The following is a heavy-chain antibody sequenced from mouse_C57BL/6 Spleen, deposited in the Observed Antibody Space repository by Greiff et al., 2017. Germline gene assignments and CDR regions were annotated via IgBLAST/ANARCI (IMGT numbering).Heavy chain of an antibody. CDR2: IDPSDSYT. V-gene: IGHV1-59*01. CDR1: GYTFTSYW. CDR3: ARRGDIYYDYVAWFAY. D-gene: IGHD2-4*01. Sequence: VKLQQPGAELVRPGTSVKLSCKASGYTFTSYWMHWVKQRPGQGLEWIGVIDPSDSYTNYNQKFKGKATLTVDTSSSTAYMQLSSLTSEDSAVYYCARRGDIYYDYVAWFAYWGQGTLVTVSA. J-gene: IGHJ3*01.